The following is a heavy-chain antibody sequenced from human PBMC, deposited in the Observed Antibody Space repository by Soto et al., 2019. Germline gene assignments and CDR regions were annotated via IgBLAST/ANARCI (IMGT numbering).Heavy chain of an antibody. Sequence: SENLSLTSAVSVGSISRGGYSWSWIRQPPGKGLEWIGYIYHSGSTYYNPSLKSRVTISVDRSKNQFSLKLSSVTAADTAVYYCARVVTQIGLDWFDPWGQGTLVTVSS. CDR1: VGSISRGGYS. CDR3: ARVVTQIGLDWFDP. CDR2: IYHSGST. V-gene: IGHV4-30-2*01. J-gene: IGHJ5*02. D-gene: IGHD3-16*02.